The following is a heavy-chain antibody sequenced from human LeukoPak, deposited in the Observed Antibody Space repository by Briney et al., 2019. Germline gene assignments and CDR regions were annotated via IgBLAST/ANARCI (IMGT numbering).Heavy chain of an antibody. D-gene: IGHD5-18*01. CDR1: GGTFSSYA. V-gene: IGHV1-69*13. Sequence: SVKVSCKASGGTFSSYAISWARQAPGQGLEWMGGIIPIFGTANYAQKFQGRVTITADESTSTAYMELSSLRSEDTAVYYCARGASCGFYYFDYWGQGTLVTVSS. CDR2: IIPIFGTA. J-gene: IGHJ4*02. CDR3: ARGASCGFYYFDY.